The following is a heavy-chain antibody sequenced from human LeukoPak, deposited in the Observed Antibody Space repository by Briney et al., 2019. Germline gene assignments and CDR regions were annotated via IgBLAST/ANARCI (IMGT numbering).Heavy chain of an antibody. J-gene: IGHJ4*02. V-gene: IGHV5-51*01. D-gene: IGHD6-19*01. CDR3: VRLTKNDQQWLPTVAY. CDR2: IYPGDSDT. Sequence: GESLKISCKGSGYSFANYWIGWVRQMPGKGLEWMGNIYPGDSDTRYSPSFQGQVTISADKSISTAYLQWSSLKASDTAMYYCVRLTKNDQQWLPTVAYWGQGTLVTVSS. CDR1: GYSFANYW.